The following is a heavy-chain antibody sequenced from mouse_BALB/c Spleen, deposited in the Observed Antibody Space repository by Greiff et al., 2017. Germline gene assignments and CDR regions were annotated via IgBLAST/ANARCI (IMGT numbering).Heavy chain of an antibody. CDR2: ISSGGSYT. CDR3: ARLYGNYSDY. D-gene: IGHD2-1*01. V-gene: IGHV5-6*03. Sequence: EVKLMESGGGLVKPGGSLKLSCAASGFTFSSYGMSWVRQTPDKRLEWVATISSGGSYTYYPDSVKGRFTISRDNAKNTLYLQMSSLKSEDTAMYYCARLYGNYSDYWGQGTTLTVSS. CDR1: GFTFSSYG. J-gene: IGHJ2*01.